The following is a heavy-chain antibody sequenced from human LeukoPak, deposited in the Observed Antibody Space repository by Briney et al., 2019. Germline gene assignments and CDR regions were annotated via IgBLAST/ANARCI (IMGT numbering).Heavy chain of an antibody. CDR1: GFTVSSNY. CDR3: ARSGQLLSPNHFIY. J-gene: IGHJ4*02. CDR2: IYSGGST. Sequence: PGGSLRLSCAASGFTVSSNYMSWVRQAPGKGLEWVSVIYSGGSTYYADSVKGRFTISRDNSKNTLYLQMNSLRAEDTAVYYRARSGQLLSPNHFIYWGQGTLVTVSS. V-gene: IGHV3-66*02. D-gene: IGHD2-2*01.